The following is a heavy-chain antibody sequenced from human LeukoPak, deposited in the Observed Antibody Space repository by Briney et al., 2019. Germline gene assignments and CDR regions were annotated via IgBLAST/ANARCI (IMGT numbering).Heavy chain of an antibody. Sequence: SETLSLTCTVSGGSISSSSCYWGWIRQPPGKGLEWIGSIYYSGSTYYNPSLKSRVTISVDTSKNQFSLKLSSVTAADTAVYYCARDTYYDFWSGYFPLFDYWGQGTLVTVSS. CDR3: ARDTYYDFWSGYFPLFDY. D-gene: IGHD3-3*01. CDR2: IYYSGST. J-gene: IGHJ4*02. CDR1: GGSISSSSCY. V-gene: IGHV4-39*07.